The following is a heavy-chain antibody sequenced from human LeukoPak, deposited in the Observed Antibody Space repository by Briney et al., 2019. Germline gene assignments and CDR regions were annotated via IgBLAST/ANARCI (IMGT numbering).Heavy chain of an antibody. CDR2: ITDDGSNK. Sequence: GRSVRLSCAASGFTFSSYGMHWVRQAPGKGLEWVAVITDDGSNKYYADSVKGRFSISRDNSRNTLYLQMSSLRPEDTAVFYCAKGGGGSYLRFDYWGQGTLVTVSS. CDR1: GFTFSSYG. CDR3: AKGGGGSYLRFDY. D-gene: IGHD1-26*01. J-gene: IGHJ4*02. V-gene: IGHV3-30*18.